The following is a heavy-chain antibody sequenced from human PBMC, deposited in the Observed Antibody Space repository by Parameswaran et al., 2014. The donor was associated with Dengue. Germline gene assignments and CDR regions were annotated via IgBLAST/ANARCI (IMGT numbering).Heavy chain of an antibody. D-gene: IGHD6-25*01. CDR3: ARETSGGAFDI. V-gene: IGHV4-59*01. CDR2: IYYKGST. Sequence: WIRQPPGKGLEWIGYIYYKGSTNYNPSLKSRVALSVDTSKNQFSLKLSSVTAADTAVYYCARETSGGAFDIWGQGTMVTVSS. J-gene: IGHJ3*02.